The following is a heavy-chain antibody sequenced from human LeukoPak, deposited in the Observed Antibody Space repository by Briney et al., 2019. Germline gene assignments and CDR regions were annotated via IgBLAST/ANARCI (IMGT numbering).Heavy chain of an antibody. J-gene: IGHJ6*03. V-gene: IGHV3-48*01. CDR1: GFTFSSYS. CDR3: ARREPAYYYYMDV. D-gene: IGHD1-26*01. Sequence: PGGSLRLSCAASGFTFSSYSMNWVRQAPGKGLEWVSYISSSSSTIYYADSVKGRFTISRDNAKNSLYLQMNSLRAEDTAVYYCARREPAYYYYMDVWGKGTTVTVSS. CDR2: ISSSSSTI.